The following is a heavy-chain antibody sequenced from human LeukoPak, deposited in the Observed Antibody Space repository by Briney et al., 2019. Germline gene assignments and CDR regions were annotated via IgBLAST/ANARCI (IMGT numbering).Heavy chain of an antibody. CDR1: GFTFPTYA. CDR3: ARGRVQPDY. CDR2: ISGGGDST. V-gene: IGHV3-23*01. D-gene: IGHD6-6*01. J-gene: IGHJ4*02. Sequence: TGGSLRLSCAASGFTFPTYAMSWVRQVPGKGLEWVSAISGGGDSTYYADSVKGRFTIFRDNSKNTLSLQMSSLRVEATAVYYCARGRVQPDYWGQGTLVTVSS.